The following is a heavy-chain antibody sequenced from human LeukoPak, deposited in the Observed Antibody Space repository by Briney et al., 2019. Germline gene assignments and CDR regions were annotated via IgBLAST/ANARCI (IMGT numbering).Heavy chain of an antibody. CDR3: AREGLGSSTSPTYGIDV. V-gene: IGHV5-51*01. CDR2: IYPGDSDT. Sequence: GESLKISCKGSGYSFTSYWIGWVRQMPGKGLEWMGIIYPGDSDTRYSPSFQGQVTISADKSISTAYLQWSSLKASDTAMCYCAREGLGSSTSPTYGIDVWGQGTTVTVSS. J-gene: IGHJ6*02. D-gene: IGHD2-2*01. CDR1: GYSFTSYW.